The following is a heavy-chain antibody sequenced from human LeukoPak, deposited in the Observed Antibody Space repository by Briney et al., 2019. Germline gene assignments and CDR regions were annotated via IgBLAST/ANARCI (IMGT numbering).Heavy chain of an antibody. CDR1: GGTFSSYA. CDR3: PREKSSITMIVVAPFDY. V-gene: IGHV1-69*05. J-gene: IGHJ4*02. CDR2: IIPIFGTA. Sequence: SVKVSCKASGGTFSSYAISWVRQAPGQGLEWMGRIIPIFGTANYAQKFQGRVSITTDESTSTAYMELSRLRYEDTAVYYCPREKSSITMIVVAPFDYWGQGTLVTVSS. D-gene: IGHD3-22*01.